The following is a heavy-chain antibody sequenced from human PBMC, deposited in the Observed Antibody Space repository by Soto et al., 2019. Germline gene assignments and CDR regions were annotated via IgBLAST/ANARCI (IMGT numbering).Heavy chain of an antibody. CDR2: IYYSGST. CDR3: SRHVRGYSGYDAIDI. CDR1: GGSISSYY. V-gene: IGHV4-59*08. D-gene: IGHD5-12*01. Sequence: PSETLSLTCTVSGGSISSYYWSWIRQPPGKGQEWIGYIYYSGSTNYNPSLKSRVTISVDTSKNQFSLKLSSVTAADTAVYYCSRHVRGYSGYDAIDISGQGTMVTVSS. J-gene: IGHJ3*02.